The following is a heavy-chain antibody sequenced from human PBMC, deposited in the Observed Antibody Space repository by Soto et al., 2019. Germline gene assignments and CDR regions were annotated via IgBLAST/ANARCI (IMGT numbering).Heavy chain of an antibody. CDR2: ISLYSDGT. Sequence: QVQLVQSGGEVKRPGASVKVSCKTSGYTFSNYVITWVRQAPGQPLEWLGWISLYSDGTNYAQKFQGRDSMTTDTSTTTAYMELRSLRSDATAGYYCAIVVPGAEAWFGPWGQGTLVTVSS. CDR1: GYTFSNYV. CDR3: AIVVPGAEAWFGP. V-gene: IGHV1-18*01. D-gene: IGHD2-2*01. J-gene: IGHJ5*02.